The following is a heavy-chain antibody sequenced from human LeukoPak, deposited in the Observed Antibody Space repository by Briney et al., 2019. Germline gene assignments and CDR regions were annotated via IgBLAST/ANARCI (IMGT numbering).Heavy chain of an antibody. CDR2: IKQDGSEK. Sequence: GGSLRLSCAASGFTFSSYSMNWVRQAPGKGLEWVANIKQDGSEKYYVDSVKGRFTISRDNAKNSLYLQMNSLRAEDTAVYSCAKDGGGTIFGMVIILHYMDVWGKGTTVTVSS. CDR1: GFTFSSYS. D-gene: IGHD3-3*01. CDR3: AKDGGGTIFGMVIILHYMDV. J-gene: IGHJ6*03. V-gene: IGHV3-7*03.